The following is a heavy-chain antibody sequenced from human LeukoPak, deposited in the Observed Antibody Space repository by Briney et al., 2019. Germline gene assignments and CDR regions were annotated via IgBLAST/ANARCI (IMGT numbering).Heavy chain of an antibody. D-gene: IGHD1-26*01. CDR2: INWNGGST. CDR3: ARGGSGSPFDY. Sequence: GGSLRLSCGASGFTFDDYGMSWVRQAPGKGLEWVSGINWNGGSTGYADSVKGRFTISRDNAKNSLYLQMNSLRAEDTALYYCARGGSGSPFDYWGQGTLVTVSS. CDR1: GFTFDDYG. V-gene: IGHV3-20*04. J-gene: IGHJ4*02.